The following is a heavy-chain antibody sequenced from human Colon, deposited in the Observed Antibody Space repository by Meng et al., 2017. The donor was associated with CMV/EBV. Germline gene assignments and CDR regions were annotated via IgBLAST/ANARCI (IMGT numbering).Heavy chain of an antibody. J-gene: IGHJ4*02. CDR3: VRESWYFDF. CDR1: GMNFNGYH. V-gene: IGHV1-2*02. D-gene: IGHD6-13*01. Sequence: QGQEVRVGQGVEEVGASRNGSCKASGMNFNGYHLHRVRQAHGQGVGGMGWYNPKDGGTYFAKKFQARVSLTRDTYITTAYMELSGLTSDDTAISHRVRESWYFDFWGEGTLVTVSS. CDR2: YNPKDGGT.